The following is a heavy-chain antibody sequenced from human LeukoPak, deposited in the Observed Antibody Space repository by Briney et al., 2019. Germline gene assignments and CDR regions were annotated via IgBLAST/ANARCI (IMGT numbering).Heavy chain of an antibody. J-gene: IGHJ6*02. V-gene: IGHV1-69*02. D-gene: IGHD6-13*01. CDR1: GGTFSSYT. CDR3: ASALVSISSSPLRDV. Sequence: ASVKVSCKASGGTFSSYTISWVRQAAGQGLEWMGRIIPILGIANYAQKFQGRVTITADKSTSTAYMELSSLRSEDTAVYYCASALVSISSSPLRDVWGQGTTVTVSS. CDR2: IIPILGIA.